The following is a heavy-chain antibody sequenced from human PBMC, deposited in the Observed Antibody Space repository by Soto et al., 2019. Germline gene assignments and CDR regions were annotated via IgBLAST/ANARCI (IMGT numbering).Heavy chain of an antibody. CDR3: ASWDLGAVAGYFEY. Sequence: EVQLVESGGGLVQPDGSLRLSCAASGFTFDDYSMHWVRQAPGRGLEWVSGISWHSGSIDYADSVKGRFTISRDNAKNFLYLEINSLRPEDTALYYCASWDLGAVAGYFEYWGQGTLVTVSS. V-gene: IGHV3-9*01. J-gene: IGHJ4*02. D-gene: IGHD6-19*01. CDR1: GFTFDDYS. CDR2: ISWHSGSI.